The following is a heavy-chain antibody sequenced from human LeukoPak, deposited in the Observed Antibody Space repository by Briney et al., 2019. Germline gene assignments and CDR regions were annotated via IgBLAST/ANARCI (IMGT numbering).Heavy chain of an antibody. D-gene: IGHD3-3*01. Sequence: SETLSLTCTVSGGSISSYYWSWIRQPAGKGLEWIGRIYTSGSTNYNPSLKSRVTMSVDTSKNQFSLKLSSVTAADTAVYYCARDFTERYYDFWSGYYALARFDPWGQGTLVTVSS. CDR2: IYTSGST. CDR3: ARDFTERYYDFWSGYYALARFDP. J-gene: IGHJ5*02. V-gene: IGHV4-4*07. CDR1: GGSISSYY.